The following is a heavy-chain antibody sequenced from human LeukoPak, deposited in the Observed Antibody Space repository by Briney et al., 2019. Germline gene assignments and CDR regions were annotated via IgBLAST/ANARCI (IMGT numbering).Heavy chain of an antibody. CDR2: IYYNGDT. Sequence: ASETLSLTCSVSGDSITGYSWSWIRQTPGKGLEWVGYIYYNGDTHYNPSLNSRLSMSVDTPKKQFSLNLRSVTAADTAVYYCVRGPYGSSISNWFDPWGQGLLVTVSS. D-gene: IGHD3-10*01. CDR3: VRGPYGSSISNWFDP. J-gene: IGHJ5*02. V-gene: IGHV4-59*01. CDR1: GDSITGYS.